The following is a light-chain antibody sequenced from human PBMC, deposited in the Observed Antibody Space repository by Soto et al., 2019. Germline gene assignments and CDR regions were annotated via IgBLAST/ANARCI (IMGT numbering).Light chain of an antibody. CDR1: QSINNNY. J-gene: IGKJ1*01. CDR3: QQYGRSPRT. CDR2: AAS. V-gene: IGKV3-20*01. Sequence: EIVLTQSPDTLSLSPGERATISCRASQSINNNYLAWHQQKPGQAPRLLIYAASSRATGIPDRFSGSGSGTDFTLTISRLEPGDFAVYYCQQYGRSPRTFGQGTKV.